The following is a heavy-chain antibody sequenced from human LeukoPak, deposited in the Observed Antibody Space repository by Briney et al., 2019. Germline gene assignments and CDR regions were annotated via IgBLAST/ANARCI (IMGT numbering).Heavy chain of an antibody. CDR3: ARALGYSNSMASYMVFGY. CDR1: GFTFGTYA. Sequence: GRSLRLSCVASGFTFGTYAMDWVRQAPGKGLEWVAVISSDGKTTYNADSVEGRITVSRDNSRNTVDLQVNSLRPEDTAAYYCARALGYSNSMASYMVFGYWGQAILVTVSS. D-gene: IGHD2-2*03. V-gene: IGHV3-30*04. J-gene: IGHJ4*02. CDR2: ISSDGKTT.